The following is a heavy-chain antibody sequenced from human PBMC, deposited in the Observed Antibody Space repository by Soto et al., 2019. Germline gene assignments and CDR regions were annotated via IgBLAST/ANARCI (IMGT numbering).Heavy chain of an antibody. D-gene: IGHD6-19*01. V-gene: IGHV4-4*07. Sequence: SETLSLTCTVSGGSISSYYWSWIRQPSGKGLEWIGRIYTSGSTNYNPSLKSRVTISVDTSKNQFSLKLSSVTAADTAVYYCAREVAVAGTPLYYFDYWGQGTLVTVSS. CDR2: IYTSGST. CDR1: GGSISSYY. CDR3: AREVAVAGTPLYYFDY. J-gene: IGHJ4*02.